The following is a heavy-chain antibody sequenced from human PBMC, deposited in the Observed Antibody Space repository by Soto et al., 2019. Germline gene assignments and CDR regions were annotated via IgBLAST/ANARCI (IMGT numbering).Heavy chain of an antibody. CDR2: ISSSGGST. V-gene: IGHV3-23*01. Sequence: EVQLLESGGGLVQPGGSLRLSCAASGFTFSSYAMNWVRQAPGKGLEWVSAISSSGGSTYYADSVKGRFTIARDNSKNALYRQRNSRSAEDTAVYSCAKGSGGGAIWGSYRHDAFDIWGQGTMVTVSS. CDR3: AKGSGGGAIWGSYRHDAFDI. CDR1: GFTFSSYA. D-gene: IGHD3-16*02. J-gene: IGHJ3*02.